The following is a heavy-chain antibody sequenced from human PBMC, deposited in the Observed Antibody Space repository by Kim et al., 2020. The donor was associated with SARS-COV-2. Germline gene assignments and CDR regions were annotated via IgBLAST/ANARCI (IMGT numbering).Heavy chain of an antibody. V-gene: IGHV3-74*01. CDR1: GFTFSRYW. D-gene: IGHD6-13*01. J-gene: IGHJ1*01. CDR3: IRGRLVDATAAAT. Sequence: GGSLRLSCAASGFTFSRYWMHWVRQAPGKGLVWVSHINTDGTNTNYADSVKGRFTVSRDNAMNALYLQMNSLRAEDTAVYYCIRGRLVDATAAATWGQGTLVTVSS. CDR2: INTDGTNT.